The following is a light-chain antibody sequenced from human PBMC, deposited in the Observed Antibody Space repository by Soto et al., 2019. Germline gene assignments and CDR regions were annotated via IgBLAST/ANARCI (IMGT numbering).Light chain of an antibody. CDR2: EVS. CDR3: SSYTSGSTLYV. CDR1: TSDIGGYNY. Sequence: QSVLTRPASVSGFPGQSIAISCTGTTSDIGGYNYVSWYQQHPGKAPKLVIFEVSNRPSGVSNRFSGSKSGNTASLTISGLQAEDEADYYCSSYTSGSTLYVFGTGTKLTVL. V-gene: IGLV2-14*01. J-gene: IGLJ1*01.